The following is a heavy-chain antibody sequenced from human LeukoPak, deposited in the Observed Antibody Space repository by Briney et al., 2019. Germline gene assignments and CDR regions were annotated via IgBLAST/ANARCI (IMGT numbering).Heavy chain of an antibody. D-gene: IGHD5-18*01. V-gene: IGHV3-49*04. CDR2: IRSKAYGGTT. CDR1: GFTFGDYA. CDR3: TRDRDMVNYFDY. J-gene: IGHJ4*02. Sequence: PGGSLRLSCTASGFTFGDYAMSWVRQAPGKGLEWVGFIRSKAYGGTTEYAASVKGRFTISRDDSKSIAYLQMNSLKTEDTAVYYCTRDRDMVNYFDYWGQGTLVTVSS.